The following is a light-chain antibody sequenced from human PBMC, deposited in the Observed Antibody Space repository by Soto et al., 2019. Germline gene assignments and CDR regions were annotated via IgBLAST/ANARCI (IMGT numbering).Light chain of an antibody. Sequence: VMTQAPATLSVSPGERATLSCRASQTINNNVAWYQLKDGQAPRLLIYDASNRATGIPARFSGSGSETDFTLTISSLEPEDFAVYYCQHRMNWPLTFGQGTRLEIK. CDR2: DAS. CDR1: QTINNN. J-gene: IGKJ5*01. CDR3: QHRMNWPLT. V-gene: IGKV3-11*01.